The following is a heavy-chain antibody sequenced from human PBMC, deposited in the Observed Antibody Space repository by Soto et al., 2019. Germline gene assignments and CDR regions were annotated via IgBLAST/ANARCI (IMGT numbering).Heavy chain of an antibody. CDR3: ARGPTIFGVVQNYGMDV. CDR1: GYTFTTFG. D-gene: IGHD3-3*01. CDR2: ISAYNGYT. Sequence: QVQLVQSGAEVKKPGASVKVSCKASGYTFTTFGISWVRQAPGQGLEWMGWISAYNGYTNYAQKLQGRVTMTTDTSTRTAYMELRSLRSDDTAVYYCARGPTIFGVVQNYGMDVWGQGTTVTVSS. J-gene: IGHJ6*02. V-gene: IGHV1-18*01.